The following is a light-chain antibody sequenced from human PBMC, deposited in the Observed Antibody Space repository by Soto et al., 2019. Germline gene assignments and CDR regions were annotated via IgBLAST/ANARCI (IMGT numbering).Light chain of an antibody. Sequence: QSALTQTPSASGSPGQSVTISCTGTSRDGGGYNYVSWYKQDPDKAPKLRIFEVNNRPSGVPDRYSGSKSGNTATLTVSGLQAADEADYYGSSYGGSSNVLFGGGTNLTVL. CDR1: SRDGGGYNY. CDR2: EVN. CDR3: SSYGGSSNVL. J-gene: IGLJ2*01. V-gene: IGLV2-8*01.